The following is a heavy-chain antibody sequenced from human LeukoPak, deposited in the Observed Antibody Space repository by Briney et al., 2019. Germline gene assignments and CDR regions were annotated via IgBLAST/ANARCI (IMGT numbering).Heavy chain of an antibody. CDR3: AREFVGYLDY. Sequence: SVKVSCKASGGTFSSYAISWVRQAPGQGLEWMGRIIPILGIANYAQKFQGRVTMTRDTSTSTVYMELSSLRSEDTAVYYCAREFVGYLDYWGQGTLVTVSS. D-gene: IGHD3-16*02. V-gene: IGHV1-69*04. CDR1: GGTFSSYA. CDR2: IIPILGIA. J-gene: IGHJ4*02.